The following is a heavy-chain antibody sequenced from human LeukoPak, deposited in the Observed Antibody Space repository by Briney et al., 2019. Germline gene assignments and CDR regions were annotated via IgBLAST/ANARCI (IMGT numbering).Heavy chain of an antibody. J-gene: IGHJ5*02. D-gene: IGHD2-15*01. V-gene: IGHV1-2*02. CDR3: ARGRYCISGTCYNNWFDP. Sequence: ASVKVSCKASGYTFTGYYMHWVRQAPGQGLEWLGWINPNSGGTDYAQKFQGRVTMTRDMSISTAYMELSGLRSDDTAVYYCARGRYCISGTCYNNWFDPWGQGTQVTVSS. CDR2: INPNSGGT. CDR1: GYTFTGYY.